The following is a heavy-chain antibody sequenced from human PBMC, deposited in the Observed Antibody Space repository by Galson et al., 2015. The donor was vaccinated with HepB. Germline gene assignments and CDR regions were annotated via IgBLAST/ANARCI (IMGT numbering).Heavy chain of an antibody. J-gene: IGHJ4*02. V-gene: IGHV3-30*18. CDR3: AKDYGSGSSLQDY. CDR2: ISYDGSNK. CDR1: GFTFSSYG. D-gene: IGHD3-10*01. Sequence: SLRLSCAASGFTFSSYGMHWVRQAPGKGLEWVAVISYDGSNKYYADSVKGRFTISRDNSKNTLYLQMNSLRAEDTAVYYCAKDYGSGSSLQDYWGQGTLVTVSS.